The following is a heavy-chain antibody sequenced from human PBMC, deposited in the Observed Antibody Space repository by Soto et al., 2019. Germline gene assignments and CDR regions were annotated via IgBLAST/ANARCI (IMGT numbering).Heavy chain of an antibody. J-gene: IGHJ3*02. CDR2: INYSGST. V-gene: IGHV4-59*01. CDR3: ARYFAWPSGFDI. Sequence: QVLLQDSGPGLVKPSETLSLSCTVSGGSISGYYWSWIRQPPGKRLEWIGYINYSGSTNYNPSLKSRFTISVDTSKKHFSLNLGSVTAADTAVYYCARYFAWPSGFDIWGQGTMVTVSS. D-gene: IGHD3-9*01. CDR1: GGSISGYY.